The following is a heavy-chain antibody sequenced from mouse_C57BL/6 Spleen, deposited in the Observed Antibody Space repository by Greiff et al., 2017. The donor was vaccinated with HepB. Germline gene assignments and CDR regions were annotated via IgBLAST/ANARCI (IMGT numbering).Heavy chain of an antibody. CDR3: ARRDDGYWYFDV. Sequence: VQLQQPGAELVRPGSSVKLSCKASGYTFTSYWMDWVKQRPGQGLEWIGNIYPSDSETHYNQKFKDKATLTVDKSSSTAYMQLSSLTSEDSAVYYCARRDDGYWYFDVWGTGTTVTVSS. V-gene: IGHV1-61*01. CDR2: IYPSDSET. CDR1: GYTFTSYW. D-gene: IGHD2-3*01. J-gene: IGHJ1*03.